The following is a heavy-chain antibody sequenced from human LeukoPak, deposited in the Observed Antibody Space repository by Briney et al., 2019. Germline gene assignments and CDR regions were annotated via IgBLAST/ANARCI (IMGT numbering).Heavy chain of an antibody. CDR2: IRSSSSTI. D-gene: IGHD2/OR15-2a*01. CDR1: GLTPSSNY. CDR3: ARNIAYAFDI. V-gene: IGHV3-48*02. J-gene: IGHJ3*02. Sequence: GGSLRLSCAASGLTPSSNYMSWVSQAPGEGLEWLSYIRSSSSTISYADSVKGRFTISRDNAKNSLYLQMNSLRDDDTAVYYCARNIAYAFDIWGQGTMVTVSS.